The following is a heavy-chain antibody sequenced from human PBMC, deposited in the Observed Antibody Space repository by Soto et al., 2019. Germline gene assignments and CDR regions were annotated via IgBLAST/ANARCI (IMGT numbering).Heavy chain of an antibody. Sequence: PGGSLRLSCAASGFTFSDHYMTWIRQSPGKGLEWVSYISSDSATIYYTDSVRGRFTVSRDNAKNSVYLQMNSLRAEDTAVYYCASDPYYYASYYWGQGTLVTVSS. D-gene: IGHD3-10*01. V-gene: IGHV3-11*01. J-gene: IGHJ4*02. CDR1: GFTFSDHY. CDR2: ISSDSATI. CDR3: ASDPYYYASYY.